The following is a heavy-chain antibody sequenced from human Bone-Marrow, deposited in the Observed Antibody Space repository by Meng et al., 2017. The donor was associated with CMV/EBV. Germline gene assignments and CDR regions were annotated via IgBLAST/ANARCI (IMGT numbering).Heavy chain of an antibody. CDR2: ISGSGGTT. CDR3: AKKNEGDSSGYYYGAFQH. D-gene: IGHD3-22*01. Sequence: FSSYAGSWVRQAPGKGLEWVSTISGSGGTTYYADSVKGRFTISRDNSKNTLNLQMNSLRAEDTAVYYCAKKNEGDSSGYYYGAFQHWGQGTLVTVSS. J-gene: IGHJ1*01. CDR1: FSSYA. V-gene: IGHV3-23*01.